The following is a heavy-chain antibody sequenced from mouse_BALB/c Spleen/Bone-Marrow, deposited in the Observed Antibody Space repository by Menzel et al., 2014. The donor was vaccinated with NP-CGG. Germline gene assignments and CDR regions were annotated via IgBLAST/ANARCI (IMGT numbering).Heavy chain of an antibody. J-gene: IGHJ2*01. CDR3: ARDGNYDYFDY. CDR1: GYSITSGYS. Sequence: EVKVEESGPDLVKPSQSLSLPCTVTGYSITSGYSWHWIRQFPGNKLEWMGYIYHSGSTNYNPSLKSRISITRDTSKNQFFLQLNSVTTEGTATYYCARDGNYDYFDYWGQGTTLTVSS. V-gene: IGHV3-1*02. CDR2: IYHSGST. D-gene: IGHD2-1*01.